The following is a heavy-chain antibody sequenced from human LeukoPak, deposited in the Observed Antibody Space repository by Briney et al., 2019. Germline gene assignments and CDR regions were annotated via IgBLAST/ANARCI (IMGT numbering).Heavy chain of an antibody. D-gene: IGHD3-16*01. Sequence: ASVKVSCKASGYKFIDDYMHRVRQAPGQGLEFMGWINPDSGFTNYAQKFKGRVTITRDTSIRTVYLEVRSLASDDTAVYYCAPTAEAYTSWWRVWGQGTLVTVSS. CDR3: APTAEAYTSWWRV. V-gene: IGHV1-2*02. CDR1: GYKFIDDY. J-gene: IGHJ4*02. CDR2: INPDSGFT.